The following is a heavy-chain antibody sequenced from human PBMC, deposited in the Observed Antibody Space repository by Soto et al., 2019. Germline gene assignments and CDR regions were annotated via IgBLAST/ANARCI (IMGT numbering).Heavy chain of an antibody. CDR1: GGSISSYY. CDR3: AREGYSSGYYYYYGMDV. D-gene: IGHD3-22*01. Sequence: SEALSLTCTVSGGSISSYYWSWIRQPPGKGLEWIGYIYYSGSTNYNPSLKSRVTISVDTSKNQFSLKLSSVTAADTAVYYCAREGYSSGYYYYYGMDVWGQGTTVTVSS. J-gene: IGHJ6*02. CDR2: IYYSGST. V-gene: IGHV4-59*01.